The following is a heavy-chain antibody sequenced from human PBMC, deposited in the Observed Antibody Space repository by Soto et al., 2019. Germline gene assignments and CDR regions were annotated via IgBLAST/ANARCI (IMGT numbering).Heavy chain of an antibody. CDR1: GYTFTNYG. V-gene: IGHV1-18*01. CDR3: ARDGYFDH. J-gene: IGHJ4*02. CDR2: ISANNGNT. Sequence: QVQLVQSGAEVKKPGDSVRVSCKASGYTFTNYGIGWVRQAPGQGLEWMGWISANNGNTKYAQKLQGRVTMTTDASTSTAYMELRSRRSDDAAVYYCARDGYFDHWGQGTLVTVSS.